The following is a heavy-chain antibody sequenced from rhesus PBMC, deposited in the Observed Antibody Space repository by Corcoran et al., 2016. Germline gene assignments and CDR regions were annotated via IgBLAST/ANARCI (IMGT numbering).Heavy chain of an antibody. CDR3: AKDGGYSGYSYYYFDY. V-gene: IGHV4-65*01. Sequence: QVQLQESGPGLVKPSETLSLTCAVSGDSISGDKWWSWIRQPPGQGLEWIGYISGNSDTTYYNPSLKSRVTLSTDTSKNQFALNLSSLTAADTAVYYCAKDGGYSGYSYYYFDYWGQGVLVTVSS. D-gene: IGHD5-42*01. CDR2: ISGNSDTT. CDR1: GDSISGDKW. J-gene: IGHJ4*01.